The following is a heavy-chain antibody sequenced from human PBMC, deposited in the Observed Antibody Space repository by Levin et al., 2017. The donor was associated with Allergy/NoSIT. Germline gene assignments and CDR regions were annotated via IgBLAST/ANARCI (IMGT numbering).Heavy chain of an antibody. V-gene: IGHV3-23*01. CDR2: ISGSGGST. D-gene: IGHD1-1*01. Sequence: GGSLRLSCAASGFTFSSYAMSWVRQAPGKGLEWVSAISGSGGSTYYADSVKGRFTISRDNSKNTLYLQMNSLRAEDTAVYYCAKKLEPGERGYYYYGMDVWGQGTTVTVSS. J-gene: IGHJ6*02. CDR1: GFTFSSYA. CDR3: AKKLEPGERGYYYYGMDV.